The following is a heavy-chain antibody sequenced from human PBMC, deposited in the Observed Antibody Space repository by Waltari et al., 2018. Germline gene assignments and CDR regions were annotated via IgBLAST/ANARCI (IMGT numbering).Heavy chain of an antibody. D-gene: IGHD3-22*01. CDR1: GFTFSSYW. V-gene: IGHV3-7*03. Sequence: EVQLVESGGGLVQPGGSLRLSCAASGFTFSSYWMSWVRQAPGKGLEWVANIKQDGSGKYYVDSVKGRLTISRDNAKNSLYLQMNSLRAEDTAVYYCARDSLYYYDSSGLEYWGQGTLVTVSS. CDR2: IKQDGSGK. J-gene: IGHJ4*02. CDR3: ARDSLYYYDSSGLEY.